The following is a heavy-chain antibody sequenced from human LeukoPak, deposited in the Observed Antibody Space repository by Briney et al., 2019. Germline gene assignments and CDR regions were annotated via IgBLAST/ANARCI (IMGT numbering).Heavy chain of an antibody. CDR2: IYSGGSI. Sequence: GGSLRLSCAASGFTVSSYYLSWVRQAPGKGLEWVSVIYSGGSIYYADSVKGRFTISRDSSESMLYLEMSSLRAKDTAVYYCQVSDTDSFDYWGQGTLVTVSS. CDR1: GFTVSSYY. D-gene: IGHD2-21*01. CDR3: QVSDTDSFDY. V-gene: IGHV3-53*01. J-gene: IGHJ4*02.